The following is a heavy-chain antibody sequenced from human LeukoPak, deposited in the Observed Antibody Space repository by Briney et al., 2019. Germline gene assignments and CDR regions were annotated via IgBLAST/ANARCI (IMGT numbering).Heavy chain of an antibody. CDR1: GFTFSSYA. CDR3: AREPDYGVYAGYFDY. D-gene: IGHD4-17*01. J-gene: IGHJ4*02. Sequence: PGGSLRLSCAASGFTFSSYAMHWVRQAPGKGLEWVAVISYDGSNKYYADSVKGRFTISRDNAKNSLYLQMNSLRAEDTAVYYCAREPDYGVYAGYFDYWGQGTLVTVSS. V-gene: IGHV3-30-3*01. CDR2: ISYDGSNK.